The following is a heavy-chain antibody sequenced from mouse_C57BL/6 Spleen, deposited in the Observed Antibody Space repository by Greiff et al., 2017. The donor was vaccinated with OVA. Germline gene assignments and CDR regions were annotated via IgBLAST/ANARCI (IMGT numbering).Heavy chain of an antibody. CDR1: GYAFTNYL. CDR2: INPGSGGT. J-gene: IGHJ1*03. D-gene: IGHD1-1*01. V-gene: IGHV1-54*01. Sequence: VQLQQSGAELVRPGTSVKVSCKASGYAFTNYLIEWVKQRPGQGLEWIGVINPGSGGTTYNEKFKGKATLTADKSSSTAYMQLSSLTSEDSAVYFCARKGPYYYGSSYVYFDVWGTGTTVTVSS. CDR3: ARKGPYYYGSSYVYFDV.